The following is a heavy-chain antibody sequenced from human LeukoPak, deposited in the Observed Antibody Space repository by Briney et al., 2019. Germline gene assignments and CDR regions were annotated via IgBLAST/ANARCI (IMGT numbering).Heavy chain of an antibody. V-gene: IGHV3-30*18. CDR1: GFTFSRSG. CDR2: ISYDGSKK. J-gene: IGHJ3*02. D-gene: IGHD3-10*01. CDR3: AKDSGELLYGDAFDI. Sequence: GRSLRLSCAASGFTFSRSGIHWVRQAPGKGLEWVAVISYDGSKKYYGDSVKGRFTISRDNSKNTLYLQMNSLRAEDTAVYYCAKDSGELLYGDAFDILGLGTMVTVSS.